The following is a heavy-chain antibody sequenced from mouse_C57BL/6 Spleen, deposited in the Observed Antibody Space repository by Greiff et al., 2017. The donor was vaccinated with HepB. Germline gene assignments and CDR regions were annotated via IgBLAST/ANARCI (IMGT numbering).Heavy chain of an antibody. Sequence: VQLQQSGAELVKPGASVKMSCKASGYTFTSYWITWVKQRPGQGLEWIGDIYPGSGSTNYNEKFKSKATLTVDTSSSTAYMQLSSLTSEDSAVYYCARSSDYEFADWGQGTLVTVSA. CDR2: IYPGSGST. D-gene: IGHD2-4*01. J-gene: IGHJ3*01. CDR1: GYTFTSYW. V-gene: IGHV1-55*01. CDR3: ARSSDYEFAD.